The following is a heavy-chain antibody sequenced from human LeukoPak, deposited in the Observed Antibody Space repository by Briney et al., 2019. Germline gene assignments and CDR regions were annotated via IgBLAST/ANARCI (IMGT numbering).Heavy chain of an antibody. CDR2: ITGSSTWT. CDR1: GFTFGTYG. CDR3: ARELVSLGPGYFDL. Sequence: AGGSLRHSCEASGFTFGTYGMTWVRQAPGKGLEWVSGITGSSTWTYYADSVRGRFTISRDNSKNTLHLQMNNLTADDTAIYYCARELVSLGPGYFDLWGRGTLVTVSS. V-gene: IGHV3-23*01. J-gene: IGHJ2*01. D-gene: IGHD7-27*01.